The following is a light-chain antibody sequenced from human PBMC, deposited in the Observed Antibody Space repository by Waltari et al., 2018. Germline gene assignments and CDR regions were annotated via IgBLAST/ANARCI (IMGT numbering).Light chain of an antibody. V-gene: IGKV3-15*01. CDR1: QRINSN. Sequence: EIVMTQSPATLSVSPGERATLSCRASQRINSNLAWYQQKPGQAPRLLIYGASTSATGIPARFAGTGSGTEFTLTISSLQSEDFAVYYCQQYNNWPRTFGQGTKVEIK. J-gene: IGKJ1*01. CDR2: GAS. CDR3: QQYNNWPRT.